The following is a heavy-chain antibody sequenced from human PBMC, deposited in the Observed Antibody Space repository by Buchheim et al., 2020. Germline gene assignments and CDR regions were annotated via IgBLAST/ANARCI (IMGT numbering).Heavy chain of an antibody. CDR1: GFNFVGYA. CDR2: ISGTSVTI. D-gene: IGHD7-27*01. V-gene: IGHV3-48*04. J-gene: IGHJ4*02. Sequence: EVQLVESGGGLVQPGGSLRLSCAASGFNFVGYAMNWVRRAPQRGPEWISYISGTSVTIHYADSVKGRFTISRDNDKNSLYLDLNSLRADDTAVYYCATDLTGPHSGHWGRGTL. CDR3: ATDLTGPHSGH.